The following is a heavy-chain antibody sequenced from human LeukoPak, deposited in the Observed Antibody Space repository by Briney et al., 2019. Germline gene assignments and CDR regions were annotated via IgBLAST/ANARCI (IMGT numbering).Heavy chain of an antibody. D-gene: IGHD2-15*01. CDR3: ARHAQGGCSGGSCYSAPPDYFDY. V-gene: IGHV5-51*01. CDR1: GYSFTSYW. CDR2: IYPGDSDT. Sequence: GESLKISCKGSGYSFTSYWIGWVRQMPRKGLEWMGIIYPGDSDTRYSPSFQGQVTISADKSISTAYLQWSSLKASDTAMYYCARHAQGGCSGGSCYSAPPDYFDYWGQGTLVTVSS. J-gene: IGHJ4*02.